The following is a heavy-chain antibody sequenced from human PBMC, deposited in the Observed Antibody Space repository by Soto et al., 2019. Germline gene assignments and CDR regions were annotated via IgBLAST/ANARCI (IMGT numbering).Heavy chain of an antibody. Sequence: QLQLQESGPGLVKPSETLSLTCTVSGGSISSSSYYWGWIRQPPGKGLEWIGSIYYSGSTYYNPSLKSRVTISVDTSMNQFSLKLSVVNAADKAVYYCAGHHGRRRNSGYNWFDSWGQGTLVTVSS. CDR2: IYYSGST. CDR3: AGHHGRRRNSGYNWFDS. V-gene: IGHV4-39*01. CDR1: GGSISSSSYY. D-gene: IGHD3-22*01. J-gene: IGHJ5*01.